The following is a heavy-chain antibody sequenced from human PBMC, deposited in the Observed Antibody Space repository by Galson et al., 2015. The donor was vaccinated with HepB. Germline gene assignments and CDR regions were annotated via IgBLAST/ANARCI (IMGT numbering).Heavy chain of an antibody. CDR1: GFTLSDNG. V-gene: IGHV3-30*18. Sequence: SLRLSCAASGFTLSDNGMHWVRQTPGKGLEWVAMMSYDGGSKQYADSVRGRFTISRGESNNTLYLQMNSLRTEDTAIYYCAKDLYGSGWYNYLDPWGQGTLVTVAS. J-gene: IGHJ5*02. CDR2: MSYDGGSK. D-gene: IGHD6-19*01. CDR3: AKDLYGSGWYNYLDP.